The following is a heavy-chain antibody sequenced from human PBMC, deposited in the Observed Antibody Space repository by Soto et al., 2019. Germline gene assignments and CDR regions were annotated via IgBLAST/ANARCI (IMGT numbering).Heavy chain of an antibody. D-gene: IGHD6-25*01. J-gene: IGHJ5*02. Sequence: KTSETLSLTCTVSCGSLSSYYWTWIRQSPGKGLEWIGYVYFSGNTNYNPSLKSRVTISIDTSKNQFSLRLASVTAADTAFYYCGSVRPSGYVLSWGQGTLVTVSS. CDR1: CGSLSSYY. CDR3: GSVRPSGYVLS. CDR2: VYFSGNT. V-gene: IGHV4-59*01.